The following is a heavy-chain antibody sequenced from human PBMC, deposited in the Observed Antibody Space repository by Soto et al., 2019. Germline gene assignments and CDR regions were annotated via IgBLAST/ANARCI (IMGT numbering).Heavy chain of an antibody. CDR2: ISFDGNYK. CDR3: VIDNLHSVIYENWYFDL. D-gene: IGHD1-26*01. CDR1: G. J-gene: IGHJ2*01. V-gene: IGHV3-30*03. Sequence: GMPWVRQAPGKGLEWLAVISFDGNYKYHADSVKGRFTISRDNSKNTQFLEMSSLRPEDTAAYYCVIDNLHSVIYENWYFDLWGRGTLVTVSS.